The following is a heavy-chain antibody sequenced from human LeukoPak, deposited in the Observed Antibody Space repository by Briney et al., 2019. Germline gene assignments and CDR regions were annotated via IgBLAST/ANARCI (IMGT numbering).Heavy chain of an antibody. CDR1: GFTFSSYG. CDR2: ISYDGSNK. CDR3: AKGRDSSSWYDYGMDV. Sequence: GGSLRLSCAASGFTFSSYGMHWVRQAPGKGLEWVAVISYDGSNKYYADSVKGRFTISRDNSKNTLYLQMNSLRAEDTAVYYCAKGRDSSSWYDYGMDVWGQGTTVTVSS. J-gene: IGHJ6*02. V-gene: IGHV3-30*18. D-gene: IGHD6-13*01.